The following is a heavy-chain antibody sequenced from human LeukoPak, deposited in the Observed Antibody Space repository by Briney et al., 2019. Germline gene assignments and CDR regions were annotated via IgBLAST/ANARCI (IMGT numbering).Heavy chain of an antibody. D-gene: IGHD3-10*01. CDR1: GFTFSDYY. Sequence: GGSLRLSCAASGFTFSDYYMHWVRQAPGKGLLWISHINGDGSRTGYADSVKGRFTISRDNAKDILYLQMNSLRAEDTAVYYCSRGTYPYSSDNWGQGALVTVSS. V-gene: IGHV3-74*01. J-gene: IGHJ4*02. CDR2: INGDGSRT. CDR3: SRGTYPYSSDN.